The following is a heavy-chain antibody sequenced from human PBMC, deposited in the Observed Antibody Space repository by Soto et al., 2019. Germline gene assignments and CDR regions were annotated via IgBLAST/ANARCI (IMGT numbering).Heavy chain of an antibody. J-gene: IGHJ4*02. Sequence: ASVKVSCKVSGYTLTELSMHWVRQAPGKGLEWMGGFDPEDGETIYAQKFQGRVTMTEDTFTDTAYMELSSLGSEDTAVYYCATFPRIAAAGTAFDYWGQGTLVTVSS. D-gene: IGHD6-13*01. V-gene: IGHV1-24*01. CDR1: GYTLTELS. CDR2: FDPEDGET. CDR3: ATFPRIAAAGTAFDY.